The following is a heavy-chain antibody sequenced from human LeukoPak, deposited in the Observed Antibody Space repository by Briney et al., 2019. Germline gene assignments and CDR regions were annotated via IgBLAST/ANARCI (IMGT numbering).Heavy chain of an antibody. J-gene: IGHJ4*02. CDR3: ARGRYCSGHNCYFDY. D-gene: IGHD2-15*01. CDR1: EFTFRRYE. Sequence: GGSLRLSCAASEFTFRRYEMNWVRQAPGKGLEWISYISSTGNTIYTVDSVQGRFSISRDNAKNSLYLQMNSLRAEDTAVYYCARGRYCSGHNCYFDYWGQGTLVTVSS. V-gene: IGHV3-48*03. CDR2: ISSTGNTI.